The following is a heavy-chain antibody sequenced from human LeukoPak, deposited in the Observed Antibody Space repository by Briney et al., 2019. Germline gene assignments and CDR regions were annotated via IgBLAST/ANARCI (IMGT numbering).Heavy chain of an antibody. J-gene: IGHJ3*02. Sequence: KPSETLSLTCTVSGGSVSSGSYYWSWIRQPPGKGLEWFGYIYYSGGTNYNSSPESRVTISVDTSKNQSSLKLSSVTAADTAVYYCARDTTPAGSDAFDIWGRGTIATVS. CDR1: GGSVSSGSYY. D-gene: IGHD3-10*01. V-gene: IGHV4-61*01. CDR3: ARDTTPAGSDAFDI. CDR2: IYYSGGT.